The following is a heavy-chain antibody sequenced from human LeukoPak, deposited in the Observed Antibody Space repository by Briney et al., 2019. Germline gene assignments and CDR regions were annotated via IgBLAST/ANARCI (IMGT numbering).Heavy chain of an antibody. CDR3: AKDQGSYYWGDAFNI. V-gene: IGHV3-30*18. CDR2: ISYDGSNK. J-gene: IGHJ3*02. D-gene: IGHD1-26*01. CDR1: GFTFSSYG. Sequence: GRSLRLSCAAPGFTFSSYGMHWVRQAPGKGLEWVAAISYDGSNKYCADSVKGRFTISRDNSKNTLYLQMNSLRAEDTAVYYCAKDQGSYYWGDAFNIWGQGTMVTVSS.